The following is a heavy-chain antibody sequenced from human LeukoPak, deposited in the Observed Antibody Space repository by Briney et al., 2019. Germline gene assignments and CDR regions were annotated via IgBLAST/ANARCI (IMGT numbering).Heavy chain of an antibody. D-gene: IGHD3-9*01. CDR2: IYYSGST. CDR3: ARDRYFDWSSNYFDY. CDR1: GVSISSSSYY. Sequence: SETLSLTCTVSGVSISSSSYYWGWIRQPPGKGLEWIGSIYYSGSTYYNPSLKSRVTISVDTSKNQFSLKLSSVTAADTAVYYCARDRYFDWSSNYFDYWGQGTLVTVSS. V-gene: IGHV4-39*02. J-gene: IGHJ4*02.